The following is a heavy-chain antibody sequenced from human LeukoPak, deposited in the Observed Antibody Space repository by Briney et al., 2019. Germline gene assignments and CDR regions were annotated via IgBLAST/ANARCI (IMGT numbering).Heavy chain of an antibody. Sequence: PGGSLRLSCAASGFTFSTYWMSWVRQAPGKGLEWVASINQDGSQKRYVGSVQGRFTTSRDNTKNSLFLQMNSLRAEDTAVYYCARLKDDVTKLDYWGQGTLVTVSS. CDR1: GFTFSTYW. J-gene: IGHJ4*02. V-gene: IGHV3-7*01. D-gene: IGHD2-8*01. CDR2: INQDGSQK. CDR3: ARLKDDVTKLDY.